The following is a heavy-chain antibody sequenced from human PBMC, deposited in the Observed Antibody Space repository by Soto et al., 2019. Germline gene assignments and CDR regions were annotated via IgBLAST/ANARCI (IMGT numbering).Heavy chain of an antibody. D-gene: IGHD3-10*01. J-gene: IGHJ6*02. V-gene: IGHV1-69*06. CDR1: GGTFSSDA. CDR3: ARNNVLLWFGESYYYYGMDV. CDR2: IIPIFGTA. Sequence: SVKVSCKASGGTFSSDAISWVRQAPGQGLEWMGGIIPIFGTANYAQKFQGRVTITADKSTSTAYMELSSLRSEDTAVYYCARNNVLLWFGESYYYYGMDVWGQGTTVTVSS.